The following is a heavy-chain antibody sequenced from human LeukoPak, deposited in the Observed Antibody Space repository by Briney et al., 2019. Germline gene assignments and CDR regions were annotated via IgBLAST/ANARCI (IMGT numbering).Heavy chain of an antibody. CDR3: ARDHCSSTSCQNGFYYYYGMDV. Sequence: SETLSFTCAVYGGSFSGYYWSWIRQPPGKGLEWIGEINHSGSTNYNPSLKSRVTISVDTSKNQFSLKLSSVTAADTAVYYCARDHCSSTSCQNGFYYYYGMDVWGQGTTVTVSS. J-gene: IGHJ6*02. V-gene: IGHV4-34*01. CDR1: GGSFSGYY. D-gene: IGHD2-2*01. CDR2: INHSGST.